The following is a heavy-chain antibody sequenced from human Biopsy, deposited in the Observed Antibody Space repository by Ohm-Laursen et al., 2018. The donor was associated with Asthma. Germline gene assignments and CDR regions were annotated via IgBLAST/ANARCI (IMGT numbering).Heavy chain of an antibody. V-gene: IGHV2-5*02. CDR3: ALSQDSGFDDHSPSWFDP. D-gene: IGHD3-9*01. CDR1: GFSLRTLGVG. Sequence: PTQTLTLTCSFSGFSLRTLGVGGGWLRQSPGKALEWLALIFWADCNLFRPSLKRRLTITKDPSKNQVVLTMTKMDTVDSGTYYCALSQDSGFDDHSPSWFDPWGQGTLVTVSS. CDR2: IFWADCN. J-gene: IGHJ5*02.